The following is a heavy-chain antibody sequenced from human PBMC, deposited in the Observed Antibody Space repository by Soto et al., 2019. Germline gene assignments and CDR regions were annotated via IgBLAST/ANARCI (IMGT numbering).Heavy chain of an antibody. CDR2: IDSSSSPI. J-gene: IGHJ4*02. V-gene: IGHV3-48*01. Sequence: EVQLVESGGALVQPGGSLRLSCAASGFTLSSYNMNWVRQAPGKGLEWVAYIDSSSSPIYYADSVKGRFTISRDNAQNSLYLQMNGLRVEDTAVYYCASVSGTAERYWGQGTLVTVSS. CDR3: ASVSGTAERY. CDR1: GFTLSSYN. D-gene: IGHD3-10*01.